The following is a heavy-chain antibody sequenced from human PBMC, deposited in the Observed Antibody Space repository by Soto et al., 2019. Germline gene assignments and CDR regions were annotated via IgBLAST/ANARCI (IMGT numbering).Heavy chain of an antibody. V-gene: IGHV1-69*06. CDR1: GGTFSSYA. Sequence: SVKVSCQASGGTFSSYAISWVRQAPGQGLEWMGGIIPIFGTANYAQKFQGRVTITADKSTSTAYMELSSLRSEDTAVYYCARTYYEILTGYYKEVYYFDYWGQGTLVTVSS. CDR2: IIPIFGTA. CDR3: ARTYYEILTGYYKEVYYFDY. D-gene: IGHD3-9*01. J-gene: IGHJ4*02.